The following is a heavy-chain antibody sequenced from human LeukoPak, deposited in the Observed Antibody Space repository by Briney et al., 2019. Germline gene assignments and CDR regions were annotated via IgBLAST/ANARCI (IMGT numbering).Heavy chain of an antibody. V-gene: IGHV3-30*18. CDR1: GFTFSSNV. Sequence: PGGSLRLSCAASGFTFSSNVMHWVRQAPGKGLEWVAGIAHDGNNKYYADSVKGRFTISRDDSKNTLYLQMNSLRAEDTAVYYCAKVQLGIGVDYWGQGTLVTVSS. CDR2: IAHDGNNK. CDR3: AKVQLGIGVDY. D-gene: IGHD7-27*01. J-gene: IGHJ4*02.